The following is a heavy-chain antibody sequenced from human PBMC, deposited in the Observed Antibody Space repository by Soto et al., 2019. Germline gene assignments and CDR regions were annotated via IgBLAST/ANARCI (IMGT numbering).Heavy chain of an antibody. V-gene: IGHV3-30*09. CDR3: ARYCNGGACYSGSLDY. J-gene: IGHJ4*02. CDR1: AFTFRSYD. Sequence: QVQMVESGGGVVQPGRSLRLSCAASAFTFRSYDMHWVRQAPGKGLEWLTFISYDGSNEYYADSVKGRFAISRDNSKNTLYLQMNSLRPEDTAVYYWARYCNGGACYSGSLDYWGQGTLVTVSS. CDR2: ISYDGSNE. D-gene: IGHD2-15*01.